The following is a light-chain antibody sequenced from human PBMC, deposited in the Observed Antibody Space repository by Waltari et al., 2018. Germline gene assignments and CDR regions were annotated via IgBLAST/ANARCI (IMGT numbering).Light chain of an antibody. J-gene: IGKJ4*01. CDR2: DAS. CDR1: QSIRTY. V-gene: IGKV3-11*01. Sequence: EIVLTQSPATLSLSPGERTTLSCRASQSIRTYLAWYPQRPGPAPRLLIYDASNRATDIPARFSGSGSGTDFTLTISSLQPEDFAVYYCQERSNWPGGAFGGGTTVEI. CDR3: QERSNWPGGA.